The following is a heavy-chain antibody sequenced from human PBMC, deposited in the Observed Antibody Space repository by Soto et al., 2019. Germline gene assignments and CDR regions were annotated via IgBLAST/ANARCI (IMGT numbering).Heavy chain of an antibody. D-gene: IGHD4-17*01. Sequence: SETLSLTCTVSGGSTSSYYWSWIRQPPGKGLELIGYTHYSGSTNYNPSLKSRVTISVDTSKNQFSLKLRSVTAADTAVYYCARAFSDYGDYYFDYWGQGTLVTVSS. CDR1: GGSTSSYY. V-gene: IGHV4-59*01. J-gene: IGHJ4*02. CDR3: ARAFSDYGDYYFDY. CDR2: THYSGST.